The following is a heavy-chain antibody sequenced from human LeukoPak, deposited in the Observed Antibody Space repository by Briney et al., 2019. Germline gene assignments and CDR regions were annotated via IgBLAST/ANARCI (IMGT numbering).Heavy chain of an antibody. CDR1: GFTFSSYS. CDR3: ARDVITGTTGFDY. V-gene: IGHV3-21*01. Sequence: PGGSPRLSCAASGFTFSSYSMNWVRQAPGKGLEWVSSISSSSSYIYYADSVKGRFTISRDNAKNSLYLQMNSLRAEDTAVYYCARDVITGTTGFDYWGQGTLVTVSS. D-gene: IGHD1-7*01. J-gene: IGHJ4*02. CDR2: ISSSSSYI.